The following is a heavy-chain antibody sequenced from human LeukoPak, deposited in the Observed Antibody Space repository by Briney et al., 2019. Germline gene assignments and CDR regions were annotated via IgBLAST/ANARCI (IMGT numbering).Heavy chain of an antibody. J-gene: IGHJ4*02. Sequence: RASVKVSCEASGYTFSDNYIHWVRQAPGQGLEWMGWINPTSGGTEYAPKFQGRVTMTRDTSITTTYMELSRLTSDDTAVYYCARAGAGGESFDYWGQGTLVTVSS. CDR3: ARAGAGGESFDY. CDR1: GYTFSDNY. V-gene: IGHV1-2*02. CDR2: INPTSGGT. D-gene: IGHD2-21*01.